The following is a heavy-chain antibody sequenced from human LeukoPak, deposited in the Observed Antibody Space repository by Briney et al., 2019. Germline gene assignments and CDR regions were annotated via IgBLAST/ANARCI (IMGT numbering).Heavy chain of an antibody. Sequence: SVKVSCKASGGTFSSYAISWVRQAPGQGLEWMGRIIPIFGIANYAQKFQGRVTITADNSTSTAYMELSSLRSEDTAVYYCAREDYGGNARANYFDYWGQGTLVTVSS. V-gene: IGHV1-69*04. CDR1: GGTFSSYA. J-gene: IGHJ4*02. CDR3: AREDYGGNARANYFDY. CDR2: IIPIFGIA. D-gene: IGHD4-23*01.